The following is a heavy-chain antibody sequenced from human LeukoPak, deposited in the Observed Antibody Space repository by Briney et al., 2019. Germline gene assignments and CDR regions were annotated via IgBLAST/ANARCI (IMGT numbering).Heavy chain of an antibody. CDR3: ATGVRYYDSSGYYSY. CDR1: GYTLTELS. V-gene: IGHV1-24*01. CDR2: FDPEDGET. J-gene: IGHJ4*02. Sequence: ASVKVSCKVSGYTLTELSMHWVRQAPGKGLEWMGGFDPEDGETIYAQKFQGRVTMTEDTSTDTAYMELSSLRSEDTAVYYCATGVRYYDSSGYYSYWGQGTLVTVSS. D-gene: IGHD3-22*01.